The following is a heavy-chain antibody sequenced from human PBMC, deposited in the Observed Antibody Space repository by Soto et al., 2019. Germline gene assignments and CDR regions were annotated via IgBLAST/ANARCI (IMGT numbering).Heavy chain of an antibody. CDR3: ARDSGYSSGWRDWYFDL. Sequence: QVTLKESGPVLVKPTETLTLTCTVSGFSLSNARMGVSWIRQPPGKALEWLAHIFSNDEKYYSTSLKSRLTTSKDTSKRQVVRTMTNMYPVDTATYYGARDSGYSSGWRDWYFDLWGRGTLVTVSS. CDR2: IFSNDEK. CDR1: GFSLSNARMG. J-gene: IGHJ2*01. V-gene: IGHV2-26*01. D-gene: IGHD6-19*01.